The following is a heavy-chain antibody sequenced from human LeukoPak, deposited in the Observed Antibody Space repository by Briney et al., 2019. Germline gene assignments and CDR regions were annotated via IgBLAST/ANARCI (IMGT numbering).Heavy chain of an antibody. CDR2: FDPEDGET. Sequence: ASVKVSCRVSGHRLSDLSMHWVRLAPGKGLEWMGDFDPEDGETIYAQKFQGRLTMTEDISTDTAYMNLSSLTSEDTAVYYCASRGGHRRFDPWGQGTLVTVSS. J-gene: IGHJ5*02. CDR1: GHRLSDLS. D-gene: IGHD3-16*01. CDR3: ASRGGHRRFDP. V-gene: IGHV1-24*01.